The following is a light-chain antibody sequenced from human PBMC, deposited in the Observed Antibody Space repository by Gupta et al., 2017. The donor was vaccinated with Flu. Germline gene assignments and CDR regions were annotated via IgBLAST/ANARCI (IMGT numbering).Light chain of an antibody. Sequence: QSALTQPPSVSGSPVLSVTISCTGARSDVGSYNRVPWYQQPAGRPPKHMIYVFSNRPAGATDHFSGSQAGNTASLTISGLQAEDEADYYCSSYTIIDTSVFGIGTKFTVL. CDR1: RSDVGSYNR. CDR2: VFS. CDR3: SSYTIIDTSV. V-gene: IGLV2-18*02. J-gene: IGLJ1*01.